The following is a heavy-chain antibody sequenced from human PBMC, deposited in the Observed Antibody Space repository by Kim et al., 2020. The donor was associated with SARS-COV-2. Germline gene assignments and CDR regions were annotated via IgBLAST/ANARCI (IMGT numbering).Heavy chain of an antibody. J-gene: IGHJ3*02. CDR3: AREYEYSSSGVVANPLEDAFDI. CDR1: GFTFSSYS. Sequence: GGSLRLSCAASGFTFSSYSMNWVRQAPGKGLEWVSSISSSSSYIYYADSVKGRFTISRDNAKNSLYLQMNSLRAEDTAVYYCAREYEYSSSGVVANPLEDAFDIWGQGTMVTVSS. D-gene: IGHD6-6*01. CDR2: ISSSSSYI. V-gene: IGHV3-21*01.